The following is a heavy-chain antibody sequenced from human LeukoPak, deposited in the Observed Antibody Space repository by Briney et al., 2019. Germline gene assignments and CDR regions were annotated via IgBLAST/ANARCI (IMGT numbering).Heavy chain of an antibody. D-gene: IGHD6-19*01. CDR2: IYYSGST. V-gene: IGHV4-59*01. CDR1: VGSISTYY. CDR3: ARSERYNSGWYFYFDY. Sequence: SETLSLTCTVSVGSISTYYWSWIRQPPGKGLEWIGYIYYSGSTNYNPSLKSRVTISVDTSKNQFSLNLSSMTAADTAVYYCARSERYNSGWYFYFDYWGQGTLATVSS. J-gene: IGHJ4*02.